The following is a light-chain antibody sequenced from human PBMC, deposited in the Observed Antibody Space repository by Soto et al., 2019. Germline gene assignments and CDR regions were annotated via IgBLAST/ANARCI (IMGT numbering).Light chain of an antibody. Sequence: EIVMTQSPGTLSVSPGERATISCRASQSVSSNLAWYQQKPGQAPRLLIYGASTRATGIPARFSGSVSETEFTLTISSLQSEDFAVYYCQQFYNWPRTFGQGTKWIS. V-gene: IGKV3-15*01. J-gene: IGKJ1*01. CDR2: GAS. CDR3: QQFYNWPRT. CDR1: QSVSSN.